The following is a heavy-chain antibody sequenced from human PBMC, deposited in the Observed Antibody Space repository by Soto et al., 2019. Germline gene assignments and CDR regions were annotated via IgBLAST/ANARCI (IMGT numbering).Heavy chain of an antibody. J-gene: IGHJ4*02. Sequence: QLQLQESGSGLVKPSQTLSLTCVVSGDSISSGGYSWNWIRQSPGKGLEWIGHTYHSGGTLYNPSLDSRVTISVDKSKNQFSLRLTSVTAADTAVYYSARDSLSGYYFDFWGQGTLVTVSS. CDR2: TYHSGGT. CDR1: GDSISSGGYS. V-gene: IGHV4-30-2*06. CDR3: ARDSLSGYYFDF. D-gene: IGHD3-22*01.